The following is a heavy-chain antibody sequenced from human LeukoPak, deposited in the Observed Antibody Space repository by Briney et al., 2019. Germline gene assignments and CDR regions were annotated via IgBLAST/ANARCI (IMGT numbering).Heavy chain of an antibody. V-gene: IGHV4-34*01. Sequence: SETLSLTCAVYGGSLSGYYWSWIRQPPGKGLEWIGEINHSGSTNYNPSLKSRVTISVDTSKNQFSLRLSSVTAADTAVYYCARELFSSSRSWRPWGQGTLVTVSS. CDR1: GGSLSGYY. CDR3: ARELFSSSRSWRP. CDR2: INHSGST. J-gene: IGHJ4*02. D-gene: IGHD6-13*01.